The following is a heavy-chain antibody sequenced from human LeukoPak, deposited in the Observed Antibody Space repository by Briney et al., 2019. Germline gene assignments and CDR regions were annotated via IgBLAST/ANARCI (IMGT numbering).Heavy chain of an antibody. D-gene: IGHD3-22*01. CDR1: GGSICSGGYY. V-gene: IGHV4-31*03. CDR3: ATGPYDSSGYYAFSSSFDI. CDR2: IYYSGST. J-gene: IGHJ3*02. Sequence: SETLSLTCTVSGGSICSGGYYWSWIGQHPGQGLVWIGYIYYSGSTYYNPSLKSRVTISVDTSKNQFSLKLSSVTAADTAVYYCATGPYDSSGYYAFSSSFDIWGQGTMVTVSS.